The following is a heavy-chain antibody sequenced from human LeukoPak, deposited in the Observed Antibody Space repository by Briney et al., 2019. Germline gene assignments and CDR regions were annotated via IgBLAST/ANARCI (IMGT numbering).Heavy chain of an antibody. CDR1: GYSISSGYY. D-gene: IGHD1-14*01. Sequence: SETLSLTCNVSGYSISSGYYWGWIRQPPGKGLEWIGSIHHSGSTYYNPSLKSRVTISVDTSKNQFSLMLSSVTAADTAVYYCARTWNHVLDYWGQGTLVTVSS. CDR3: ARTWNHVLDY. CDR2: IHHSGST. V-gene: IGHV4-38-2*02. J-gene: IGHJ4*02.